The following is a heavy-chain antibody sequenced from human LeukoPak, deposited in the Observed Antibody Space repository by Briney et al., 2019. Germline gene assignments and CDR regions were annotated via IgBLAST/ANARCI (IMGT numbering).Heavy chain of an antibody. D-gene: IGHD3-10*01. CDR1: GGSFSGYY. V-gene: IGHV4-34*01. J-gene: IGHJ4*02. CDR3: ARGGLLWFGEFRAYYIDY. CDR2: FNHSVGT. Sequence: SETLSLTCAAYGGSFSGYYWSWIRQPPGKGLEWIGEFNHSVGTNYNPSLKSRVNISVDTSKNKFSMKLSSVNAADTAVYYCARGGLLWFGEFRAYYIDYWGQGTLVTVSS.